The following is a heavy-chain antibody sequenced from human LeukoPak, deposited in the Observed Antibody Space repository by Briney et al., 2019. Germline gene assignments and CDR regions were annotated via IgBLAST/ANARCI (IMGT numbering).Heavy chain of an antibody. CDR1: GGSISSGSYY. CDR3: ARATYDSSGYYYYYYYMDV. J-gene: IGHJ6*03. Sequence: SETLSLTCTVSGGSISSGSYYWSWIRQPAGKGLEWIGRVYTSGSTNYNPSLKDRVTISVDTSKNQFSLKLSSVTAADTAVYYCARATYDSSGYYYYYYYMDVWGKGTTVTISS. D-gene: IGHD3-22*01. CDR2: VYTSGST. V-gene: IGHV4-61*02.